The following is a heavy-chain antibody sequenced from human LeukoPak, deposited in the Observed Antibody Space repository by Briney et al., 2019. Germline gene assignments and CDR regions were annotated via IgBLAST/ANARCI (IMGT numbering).Heavy chain of an antibody. D-gene: IGHD1-26*01. CDR1: GGSISSYY. CDR2: IYYSGST. CDR3: ATELSGRIVGATPDY. J-gene: IGHJ4*02. V-gene: IGHV4-59*01. Sequence: SETLSLTCTVSGGSISSYYWSWIRQPPGKGLEWIGYIYYSGSTNYNPSLKSRVTISVDTSKNQFSLKLSSVTAADTAVYYCATELSGRIVGATPDYWGQGTLVTVSS.